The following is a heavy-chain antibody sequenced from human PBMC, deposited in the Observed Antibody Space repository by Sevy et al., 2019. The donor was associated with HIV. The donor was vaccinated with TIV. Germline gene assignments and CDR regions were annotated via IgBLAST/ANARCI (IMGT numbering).Heavy chain of an antibody. D-gene: IGHD6-19*01. Sequence: SLRLSCAAFGFTFSSYAMSWVRQAPGKGLEWVSAISGSGGSTYYADSVKGRFTISRDNSKNTLYLQMNSLRAEDTAVYYCAKVRYSSGWYLDYWGQGTLVTVSS. V-gene: IGHV3-23*01. CDR3: AKVRYSSGWYLDY. CDR1: GFTFSSYA. CDR2: ISGSGGST. J-gene: IGHJ4*02.